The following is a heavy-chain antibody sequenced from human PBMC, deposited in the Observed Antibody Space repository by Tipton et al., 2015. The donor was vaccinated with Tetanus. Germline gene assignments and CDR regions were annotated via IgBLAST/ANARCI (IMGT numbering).Heavy chain of an antibody. CDR3: TRNAVVVHYDY. D-gene: IGHD2-15*01. J-gene: IGHJ4*02. CDR2: IASKEFGEAT. V-gene: IGHV3-49*03. CDR1: GFTFDDYA. Sequence: SLRLSCAASGFTFDDYAVSWFRQAPGKGLEWVGFIASKEFGEATEYAASVRGRFTISRDNSKGIAYLQMNSLRIEDTGVYYCTRNAVVVHYDYWGQGTLVTVPS.